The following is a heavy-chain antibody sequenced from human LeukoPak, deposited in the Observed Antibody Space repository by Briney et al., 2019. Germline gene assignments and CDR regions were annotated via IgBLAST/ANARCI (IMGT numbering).Heavy chain of an antibody. CDR2: INPSGGST. Sequence: ASVKVSCKASVYTFTSYYMHWVRQAPGQGLEWMGIINPSGGSTSYAQKFQGRVTMTRDTSTSTVYMELSSLRSEDTAVYYCARDFNYYGSGSYYNPPDYWGQGTLVTVSS. CDR1: VYTFTSYY. D-gene: IGHD3-10*01. J-gene: IGHJ4*02. CDR3: ARDFNYYGSGSYYNPPDY. V-gene: IGHV1-46*01.